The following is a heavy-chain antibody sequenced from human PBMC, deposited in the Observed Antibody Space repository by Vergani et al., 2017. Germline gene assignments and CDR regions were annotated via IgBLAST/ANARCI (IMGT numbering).Heavy chain of an antibody. CDR3: AKDNVGVVIMSAMEV. CDR2: IYSGDST. V-gene: IGHV3-66*01. Sequence: EVQLVESGGGLVQPGGSLRLSCVASGFTVNSNYMNWVRQAPGKGLEWVSVIYSGDSTYSAGSGQGRFTVSRDKSKNTLYMQMNSLRAEDTAVYYCAKDNVGVVIMSAMEVWGQGPTVTVSS. D-gene: IGHD3-3*01. J-gene: IGHJ6*02. CDR1: GFTVNSNY.